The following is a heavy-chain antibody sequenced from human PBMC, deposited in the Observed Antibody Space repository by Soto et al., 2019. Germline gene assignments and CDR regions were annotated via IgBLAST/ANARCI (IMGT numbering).Heavy chain of an antibody. J-gene: IGHJ6*03. D-gene: IGHD3-10*01. CDR1: GGSFSGYD. CDR2: INHSGST. V-gene: IGHV4-34*01. Sequence: WEILCLPCAVYGGSFSGYDWRWIRQPPGKGLEWIGEINHSGSTNYNPSLKSRVTISVDTSKNQFSLKLSSVTAADTAVYYCARGRAYYGAGSYINYNFHYMDFWGKGTTVTVSS. CDR3: ARGRAYYGAGSYINYNFHYMDF.